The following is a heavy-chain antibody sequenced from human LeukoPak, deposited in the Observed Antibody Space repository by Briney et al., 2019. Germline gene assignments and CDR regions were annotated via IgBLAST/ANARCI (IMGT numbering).Heavy chain of an antibody. CDR1: GGTFSSYA. CDR3: TKRPVVVITTPYFDY. V-gene: IGHV1-69*05. CDR2: IIPIFGTA. D-gene: IGHD3-22*01. Sequence: PSVKVSCKASGGTFSSYAISWVRQAPGQGLEWMGGIIPIFGTANYAQKFQGRITITTDESTSTAYMELSSLRSEDTAVYYCTKRPVVVITTPYFDYWGQGTLVTVSS. J-gene: IGHJ4*02.